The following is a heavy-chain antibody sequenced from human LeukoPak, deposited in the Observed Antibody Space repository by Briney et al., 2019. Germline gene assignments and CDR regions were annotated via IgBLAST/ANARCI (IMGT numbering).Heavy chain of an antibody. D-gene: IGHD6-6*01. CDR1: GGSISSYY. V-gene: IGHV4-59*12. J-gene: IGHJ4*02. CDR3: ASEVPGQPVG. CDR2: IYYSGST. Sequence: SETLSLTCTVSGGSISSYYWSWIRQPPGKGLEWIGYIYYSGSTNYNPSLKSRVTISVDTSKNQFSLKLSSVTAADTAVYYCASEVPGQPVGWGQGTLVTVSS.